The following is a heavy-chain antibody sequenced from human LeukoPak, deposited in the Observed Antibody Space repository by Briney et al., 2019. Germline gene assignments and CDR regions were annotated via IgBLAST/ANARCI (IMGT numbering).Heavy chain of an antibody. J-gene: IGHJ5*01. CDR1: GGSISSSSYY. V-gene: IGHV4-61*05. D-gene: IGHD3-10*01. CDR2: IYYSGST. CDR3: ARSRGNFDS. Sequence: PSETLSLTCTVSGGSISSSSYYWGWIRQPPGKGLEWIGYIYYSGSTNYNPSLKSRVTISVDTSKNQFSLKLSSVTAADTAVYYCARSRGNFDSWGQGTLVTVSS.